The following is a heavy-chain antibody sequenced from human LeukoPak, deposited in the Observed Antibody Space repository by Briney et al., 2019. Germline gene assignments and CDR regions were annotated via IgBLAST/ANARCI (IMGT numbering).Heavy chain of an antibody. CDR2: IIPIFGTA. V-gene: IGHV1-69*05. CDR1: GGTFSSYA. Sequence: SVKVSCKASGGTFSSYAISWVRQAPGQGLEWMGRIIPIFGTANYAPKFQGRVTITTNESTSTAYMELSSLRSEDTAVYYCARDPSYGRQWLGNWFDPWGQGTLVTVSS. D-gene: IGHD6-19*01. J-gene: IGHJ5*02. CDR3: ARDPSYGRQWLGNWFDP.